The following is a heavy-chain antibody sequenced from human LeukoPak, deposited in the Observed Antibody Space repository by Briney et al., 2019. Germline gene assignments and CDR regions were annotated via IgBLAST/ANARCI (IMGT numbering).Heavy chain of an antibody. J-gene: IGHJ6*04. CDR3: AELGITMIGGV. V-gene: IGHV3-21*01. CDR1: GFTFSSYN. D-gene: IGHD3-10*02. Sequence: PGGSLRLSCAASGFTFSSYNMNWVRQAPGKGLEWVSSISSTSSYINYADSVKGRFTISRDNAKNSLYLQMNSLRAEDTAVYYCAELGITMIGGVWGKGTTVTISS. CDR2: ISSTSSYI.